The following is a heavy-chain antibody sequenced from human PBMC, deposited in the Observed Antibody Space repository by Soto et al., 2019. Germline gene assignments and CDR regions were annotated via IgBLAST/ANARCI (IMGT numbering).Heavy chain of an antibody. CDR1: GYTFRSYD. CDR3: ARGSRGTYGMDV. V-gene: IGHV3-13*01. D-gene: IGHD2-2*01. Sequence: GGSLRLSCAASGYTFRSYDMHWVRQVTGKGLEWVSVIGSAGDSNYAPSVKGRFTISRENAKNSLYLQMNSLRAGDTAVYYCARGSRGTYGMDVWGQGTTVTVSS. CDR2: IGSAGDS. J-gene: IGHJ6*02.